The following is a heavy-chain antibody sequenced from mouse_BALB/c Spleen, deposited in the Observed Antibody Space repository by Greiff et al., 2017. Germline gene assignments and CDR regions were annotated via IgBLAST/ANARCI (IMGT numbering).Heavy chain of an antibody. Sequence: EVKLVESGGGLVQPGGSRKLSCAASGFTFSDYGMAWVRQAPGKGPEWVAFISNLAYSIYYADTVTGRFTISRENAKNTLYLEMSSLRSEDTAMYYCARELGRDYYAMDYWGQGTSVTVSS. V-gene: IGHV5-15*02. CDR1: GFTFSDYG. D-gene: IGHD4-1*01. CDR3: ARELGRDYYAMDY. CDR2: ISNLAYSI. J-gene: IGHJ4*01.